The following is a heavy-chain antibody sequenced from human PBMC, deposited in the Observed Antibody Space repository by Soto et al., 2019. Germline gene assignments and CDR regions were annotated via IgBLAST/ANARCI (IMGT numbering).Heavy chain of an antibody. CDR3: AKGIRQVATMVEFDS. J-gene: IGHJ4*02. CDR1: GFTFSSYA. V-gene: IGHV3-23*01. D-gene: IGHD3-10*01. CDR2: ISGRGGNS. Sequence: GGSLRLSCAASGFTFSSYAMGWVRQAPGKGLEWVSGISGRGGNSYFADSVKGRFTISRDNSKNTLYLQMNSLRAEDTAVYYCAKGIRQVATMVEFDSWGQGTLVTVSS.